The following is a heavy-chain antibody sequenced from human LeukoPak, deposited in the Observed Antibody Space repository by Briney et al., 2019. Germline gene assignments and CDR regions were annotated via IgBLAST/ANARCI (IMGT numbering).Heavy chain of an antibody. V-gene: IGHV1-2*02. CDR2: INPNSGGT. J-gene: IGHJ6*02. Sequence: GASLKVSCKASGYTFTGYYMHWVRQAPGQGLEWMGWINPNSGGTNYAQKFQGRVTMTRDTSISTAYMELSRLRSDDTAVYYCARESGFYDSSGSPPLYYYYGMDVWGQGTTVTVSS. CDR3: ARESGFYDSSGSPPLYYYYGMDV. D-gene: IGHD3-22*01. CDR1: GYTFTGYY.